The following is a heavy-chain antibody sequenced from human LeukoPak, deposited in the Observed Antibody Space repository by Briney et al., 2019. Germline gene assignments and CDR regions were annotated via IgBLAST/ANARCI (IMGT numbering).Heavy chain of an antibody. Sequence: ASVKVSCKASGGTFSSYAISWVRQAPGQGLEWMGGIIPIFGTANYAQKFQGRVTITADESTSTAYMELSSLRSEDTAVYYCARDMYDILTGYQDYYYYGMDVWGQGTTVTVSS. V-gene: IGHV1-69*13. J-gene: IGHJ6*02. CDR1: GGTFSSYA. CDR3: ARDMYDILTGYQDYYYYGMDV. CDR2: IIPIFGTA. D-gene: IGHD3-9*01.